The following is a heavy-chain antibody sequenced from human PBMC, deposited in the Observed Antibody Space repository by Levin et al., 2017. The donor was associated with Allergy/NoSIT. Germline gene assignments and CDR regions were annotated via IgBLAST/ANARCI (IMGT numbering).Heavy chain of an antibody. Sequence: SCAASGFTFSNAWMSWVRQAPGKGLEWVGRIKSKTDGGTTDYAAPVKGRFTISRDDSKNTLYLQMNSLKTEDTAVYYCTTGLLVDAFDIWGQGTMVTVSS. V-gene: IGHV3-15*01. CDR1: GFTFSNAW. CDR3: TTGLLVDAFDI. D-gene: IGHD6-13*01. CDR2: IKSKTDGGTT. J-gene: IGHJ3*02.